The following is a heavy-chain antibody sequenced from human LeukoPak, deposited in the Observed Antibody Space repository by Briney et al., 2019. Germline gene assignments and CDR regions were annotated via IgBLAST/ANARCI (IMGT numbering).Heavy chain of an antibody. V-gene: IGHV1-18*01. Sequence: ASVKVSCKASDYTFTTSGVTWVRQAPGQGLEWMGWINAYNGNTKYAQRLQGRLTMTTDTSTSTAYMELWSRRSDDTAVYYCASPRGGYGWGDYYYYGMDVWGQGTTVTVSS. D-gene: IGHD3-10*01. J-gene: IGHJ6*02. CDR3: ASPRGGYGWGDYYYYGMDV. CDR1: DYTFTTSG. CDR2: INAYNGNT.